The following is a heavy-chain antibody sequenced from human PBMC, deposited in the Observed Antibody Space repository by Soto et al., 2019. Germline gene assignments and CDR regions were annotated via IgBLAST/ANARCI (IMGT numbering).Heavy chain of an antibody. CDR1: GGSISSGGYY. Sequence: PSETLSLTCTVSGGSISSGGYYWSWIRQHPGKGLEWIGYIYYSGSTYYNPSLKSRVTISVDTSKNQFSLKLGSVTAADTAVYYCARVNDSGEYYYYGMDVWGQGTTVTVSS. J-gene: IGHJ6*02. V-gene: IGHV4-31*03. CDR3: ARVNDSGEYYYYGMDV. D-gene: IGHD4-17*01. CDR2: IYYSGST.